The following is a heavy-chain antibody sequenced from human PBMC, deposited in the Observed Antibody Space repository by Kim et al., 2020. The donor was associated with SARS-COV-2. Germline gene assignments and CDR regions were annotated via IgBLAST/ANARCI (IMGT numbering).Heavy chain of an antibody. CDR2: ITGSGDII. CDR1: GVTFSNYA. CDR3: ATRTVKPAVVYCFDY. J-gene: IGHJ4*02. V-gene: IGHV3-23*01. D-gene: IGHD2-15*01. Sequence: GGSLRLSCVVSGVTFSNYAMPWVRQAPGKGLEWVSSITGSGDIIYYADSVKGRFTISRDNSKNTLFLQMSSLRADDTALYYCATRTVKPAVVYCFDYWGQGTLLTVSS.